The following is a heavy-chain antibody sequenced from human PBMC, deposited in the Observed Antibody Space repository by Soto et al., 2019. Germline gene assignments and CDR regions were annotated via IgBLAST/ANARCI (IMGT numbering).Heavy chain of an antibody. CDR1: GGSISSSSYF. CDR3: ARHPSDFWFDP. D-gene: IGHD2-21*02. CDR2: IYYSGST. V-gene: IGHV4-39*01. J-gene: IGHJ5*02. Sequence: QLQLQESGPGLVKPSETLSLTCSVSGGSISSSSYFWGWIRQPPGKGLEWIGSIYYSGSTYYNPSLKSRVTVSVDTSKNRFSLKLSSVTAADTAVYYGARHPSDFWFDPWGQGTLVNVSS.